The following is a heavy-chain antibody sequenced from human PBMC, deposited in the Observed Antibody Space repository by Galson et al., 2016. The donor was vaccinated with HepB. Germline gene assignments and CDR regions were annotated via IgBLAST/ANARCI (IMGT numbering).Heavy chain of an antibody. V-gene: IGHV3-23*01. CDR2: ISAAGNNI. D-gene: IGHD4-17*01. CDR1: GFTFSNYA. J-gene: IGHJ4*02. Sequence: SLRLSCAASGFTFSNYAMTWVRQAPGKGLEWVSSISAAGNNIYYAGSAKGRFTISRDNSKNTLYLQMNSLRAEDTAVYYCARGTYGDYGAVDYWGQGTLVTVSS. CDR3: ARGTYGDYGAVDY.